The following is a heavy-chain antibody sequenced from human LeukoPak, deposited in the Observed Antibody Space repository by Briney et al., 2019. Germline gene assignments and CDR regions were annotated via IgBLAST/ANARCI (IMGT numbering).Heavy chain of an antibody. CDR2: IRASGGST. J-gene: IGHJ3*02. CDR3: AKDQIGVLPDAFDI. Sequence: GGSLRLSCAASGFTFSDYAMSWVRQAPGKGLEWVSSIRASGGSTFYADSVKVRFTISRDNSENTLFLQMNSLRAGDAAVYYCAKDQIGVLPDAFDIWGQGTMVSVSS. V-gene: IGHV3-23*01. D-gene: IGHD3-10*01. CDR1: GFTFSDYA.